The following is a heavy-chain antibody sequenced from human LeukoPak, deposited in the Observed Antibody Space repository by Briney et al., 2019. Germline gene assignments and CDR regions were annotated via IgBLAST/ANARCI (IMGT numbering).Heavy chain of an antibody. D-gene: IGHD4-23*01. J-gene: IGHJ4*02. CDR1: GYTFTGYY. CDR3: ASAQTDYGGNSGALRY. CDR2: INPNSGGT. V-gene: IGHV1-2*06. Sequence: ASVKVSCKASGYTFTGYYMHWVRQAPGQGLEWMGRINPNSGGTNYAQKFQGRVTMTRDTSISTAYMELSRLRSDDTAVYHCASAQTDYGGNSGALRYWGEGTLVTVSS.